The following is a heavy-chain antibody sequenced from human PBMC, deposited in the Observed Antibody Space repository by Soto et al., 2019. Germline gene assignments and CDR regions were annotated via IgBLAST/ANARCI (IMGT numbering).Heavy chain of an antibody. D-gene: IGHD2-2*01. J-gene: IGHJ4*02. CDR3: ARAGYCISSTCYALDY. V-gene: IGHV1-69*12. CDR2: IIPMFGPA. CDR1: GGTISTFG. Sequence: QVQLVQSGAEVKKPGSSVKVSCKASGGTISTFGLSWVQQAPGQGLEWMGGIIPMFGPANYAQKFQGRVTITADESTSTAYMELSSMRSEDTAVYYCARAGYCISSTCYALDYWGQGTLVTVSS.